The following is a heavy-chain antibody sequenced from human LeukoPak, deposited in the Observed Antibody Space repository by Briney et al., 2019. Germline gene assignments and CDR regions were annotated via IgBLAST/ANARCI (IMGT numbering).Heavy chain of an antibody. CDR1: GFTVSSYA. Sequence: GGSLRLSCAASGFTVSSYAMSWVRQPPGKGLEWVSLISGNGGSTYYADSVKGRFTISRDSSKNTLFLQMNSLRAEDTAVYYCEKDDGGATWGYYFDYWGQGTLVTVSS. V-gene: IGHV3-23*01. CDR3: EKDDGGATWGYYFDY. D-gene: IGHD3-16*01. J-gene: IGHJ4*02. CDR2: ISGNGGST.